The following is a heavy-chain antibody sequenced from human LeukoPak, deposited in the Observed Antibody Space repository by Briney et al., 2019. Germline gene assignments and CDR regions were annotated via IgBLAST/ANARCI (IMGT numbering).Heavy chain of an antibody. CDR2: ISAYNGNT. CDR1: GYTFTGYY. CDR3: AREEWELSRSDAFDI. V-gene: IGHV1-18*04. D-gene: IGHD1-26*01. Sequence: GASVKVSCKASGYTFTGYYIYWVRQAPGQGLEWMGWISAYNGNTNYAQKLQGRVTMTTDTSTSTAYMELRSLRSDDTAVYYCAREEWELSRSDAFDIWGQGTMVTVSS. J-gene: IGHJ3*02.